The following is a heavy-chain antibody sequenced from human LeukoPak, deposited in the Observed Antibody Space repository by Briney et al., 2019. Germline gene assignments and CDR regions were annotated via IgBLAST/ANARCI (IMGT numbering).Heavy chain of an antibody. Sequence: GGSLRLSCVTSGFTFSNSGMHWVRQAPDTGLEWLAFISHDGSEKYFADSVKGRFTISRDNSKTTLYLQMNSLRAEDTAVYYCARDWYFDYWGQGTLVTVSS. CDR1: GFTFSNSG. V-gene: IGHV3-33*05. CDR3: ARDWYFDY. CDR2: ISHDGSEK. J-gene: IGHJ4*02.